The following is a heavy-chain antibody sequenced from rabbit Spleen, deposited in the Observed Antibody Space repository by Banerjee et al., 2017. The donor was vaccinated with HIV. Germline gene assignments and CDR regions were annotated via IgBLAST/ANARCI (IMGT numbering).Heavy chain of an antibody. D-gene: IGHD2-1*01. CDR3: ARGSAAMTMVITGFYLGL. Sequence: QSLEESGGGLVQPEGSLALTCKASGFTISSSYYMCWVRQAPGQGLECIACIYADRSGSTYYTNWAKGRFTISRTSSTTVTLEMTSLTAADTATYFCARGSAAMTMVITGFYLGLWGQGTLVTVS. V-gene: IGHV1S40*01. CDR2: IYADRSGST. CDR1: GFTISSSYY. J-gene: IGHJ4*01.